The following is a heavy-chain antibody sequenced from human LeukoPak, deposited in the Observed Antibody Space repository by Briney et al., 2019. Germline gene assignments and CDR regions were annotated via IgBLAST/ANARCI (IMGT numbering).Heavy chain of an antibody. J-gene: IGHJ4*02. D-gene: IGHD3-10*01. V-gene: IGHV5-51*01. CDR1: GYSFTTYW. CDR2: IYPGDSDT. CDR3: ARRGVLGGINIDY. Sequence: RGASLKISCKGSGYSFTTYWIGWVRQMPGKGLEWMGVIYPGDSDTRYSPSFQGQFTISADKSISTAYLQWSSLKASDTAMYYCARRGVLGGINIDYWGQGTLVTVSS.